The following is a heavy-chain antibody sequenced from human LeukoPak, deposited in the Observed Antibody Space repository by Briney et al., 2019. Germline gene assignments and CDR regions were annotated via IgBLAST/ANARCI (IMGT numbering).Heavy chain of an antibody. CDR2: INPNSGGT. J-gene: IGHJ4*02. D-gene: IGHD6-13*01. Sequence: ASVKVSCKASGYTFTGYHTHWVRQAPGQGLEWMGWINPNSGGTNYAQKFQGRVTMTRDTSISTAYMELSRLRSDDTAVYYCARARAAAGPDYWGQGTLVTVSS. CDR1: GYTFTGYH. CDR3: ARARAAAGPDY. V-gene: IGHV1-2*02.